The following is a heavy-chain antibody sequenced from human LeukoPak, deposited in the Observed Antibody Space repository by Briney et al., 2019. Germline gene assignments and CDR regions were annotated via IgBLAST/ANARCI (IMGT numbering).Heavy chain of an antibody. V-gene: IGHV3-21*01. D-gene: IGHD2-15*01. CDR2: ISSSSSYI. CDR3: AKDRRAYCSGGSCYYNFDY. J-gene: IGHJ4*02. CDR1: GFTFSSYS. Sequence: PGGSLRLSCAASGFTFSSYSMNWVRQAPGKGLEWVSSISSSSSYIYYADSVKGRFTISRDNSKSTLYLQMNSLRAEDTAVYYCAKDRRAYCSGGSCYYNFDYWGQGTLVTVSS.